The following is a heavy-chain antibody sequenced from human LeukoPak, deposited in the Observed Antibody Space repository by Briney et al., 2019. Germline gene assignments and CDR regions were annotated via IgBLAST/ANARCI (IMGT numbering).Heavy chain of an antibody. CDR2: ISSSSSYK. D-gene: IGHD1-26*01. Sequence: GGSLRLSCAASGFTFSDYYMSWIRQAPGKGLEWVSYISSSSSYKDYADSVKGRFTISRDNDKNSLSLQMNSLRAEDTAVYYCAGHSGSNGGFDYWGQGTLVTVSS. CDR3: AGHSGSNGGFDY. CDR1: GFTFSDYY. J-gene: IGHJ4*02. V-gene: IGHV3-11*03.